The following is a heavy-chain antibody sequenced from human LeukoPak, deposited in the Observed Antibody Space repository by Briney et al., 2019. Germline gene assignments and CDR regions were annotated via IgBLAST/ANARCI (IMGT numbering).Heavy chain of an antibody. CDR3: ATGGYSAWCDY. CDR1: DGSINTYF. D-gene: IGHD6-19*01. CDR2: IDSSGTT. J-gene: IGHJ4*01. Sequence: SETLSLTCSVSDGSINTYFWSWIRQPAAKGLECIGRIDSSGTTSLNPSLKSRVTISQDKSKKQFSLKLSSVTAADTAVYYCATGGYSAWCDYWGHGTQVIVSS. V-gene: IGHV4-4*07.